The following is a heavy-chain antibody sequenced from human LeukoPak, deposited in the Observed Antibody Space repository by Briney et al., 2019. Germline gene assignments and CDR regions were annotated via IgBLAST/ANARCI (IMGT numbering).Heavy chain of an antibody. J-gene: IGHJ4*02. CDR1: GGTFSSYA. D-gene: IGHD6-13*01. CDR2: IIPMFGTG. CDR3: ARHPRRQLVEDY. V-gene: IGHV1-69*06. Sequence: SVKVSCKTSGGTFSSYAISWVRQGPGQGLELMGKIIPMFGTGNYAQKFQGRVTITADKSTSTAYMELSSLRSDDTAVYYCARHPRRQLVEDYWGQGTLVTVSS.